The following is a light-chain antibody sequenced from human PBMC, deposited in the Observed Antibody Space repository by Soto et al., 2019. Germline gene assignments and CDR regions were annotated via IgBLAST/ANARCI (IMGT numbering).Light chain of an antibody. V-gene: IGKV3-15*01. J-gene: IGKJ2*01. CDR2: GAS. CDR3: QQYNNWPSYT. Sequence: EIVMTQSPATQSVSPGERATLSCRASQSNSSNLAWYQQKPGQAPRLLIYGASTRATGIPARFSGSGSGTEFTLTISSLQSEDFAVDYCQQYNNWPSYTFGQGTKLEIK. CDR1: QSNSSN.